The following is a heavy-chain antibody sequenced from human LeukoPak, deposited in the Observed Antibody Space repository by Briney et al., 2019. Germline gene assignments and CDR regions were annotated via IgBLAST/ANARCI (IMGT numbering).Heavy chain of an antibody. V-gene: IGHV3-9*03. CDR2: ISWNSGSI. D-gene: IGHD3-10*01. CDR3: AKAAYYYGSGSYYYFDY. CDR1: GFTFDDYA. J-gene: IGHJ4*02. Sequence: GRSLRLSCAASGFTFDDYAMHWVRQAPGKGLEWVSGISWNSGSIGYADSVKGRFTISRDNAKNSLYLQMNSLRAEDMAFYYCAKAAYYYGSGSYYYFDYSGEGTLVTVSS.